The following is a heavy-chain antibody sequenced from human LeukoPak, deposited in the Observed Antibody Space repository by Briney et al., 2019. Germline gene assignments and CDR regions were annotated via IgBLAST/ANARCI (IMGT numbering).Heavy chain of an antibody. D-gene: IGHD3-22*01. Sequence: GGSLRLSCAASGFIFSNAWMSWVRQAPGKGLEWVGRIKSKTDGGTTDYAAPVKGRFTISRDDSKNTLYLQMNSLKTEDTAVYYCTTETNRNYYDSSGYCDYWGQGTLVTVSS. CDR3: TTETNRNYYDSSGYCDY. CDR1: GFIFSNAW. V-gene: IGHV3-15*01. CDR2: IKSKTDGGTT. J-gene: IGHJ4*02.